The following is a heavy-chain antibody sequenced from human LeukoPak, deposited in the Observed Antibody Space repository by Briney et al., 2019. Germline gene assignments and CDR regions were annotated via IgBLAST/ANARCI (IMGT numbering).Heavy chain of an antibody. V-gene: IGHV1-46*01. D-gene: IGHD3-10*01. CDR1: GYTFTSYY. Sequence: GASVKVSCKASGYTFTSYYMHWVRQAPGQGLEWMGIINPSGGSTSYAQKFQGRVTMTRDMSTSTVYMELSSLRSEDTAVYYCARDEGLITMVRGVPYYFDYWGQGTLVTVSS. CDR2: INPSGGST. J-gene: IGHJ4*02. CDR3: ARDEGLITMVRGVPYYFDY.